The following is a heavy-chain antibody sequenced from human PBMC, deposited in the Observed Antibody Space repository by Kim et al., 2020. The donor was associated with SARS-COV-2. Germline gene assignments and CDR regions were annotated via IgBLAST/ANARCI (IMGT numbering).Heavy chain of an antibody. D-gene: IGHD4-17*01. CDR3: AREAGTTVGNEIWLGFHYCFSSMDV. Sequence: ASVKVSCKASGYTFTSYGISWVRQAPGQGLEWMGWINAYNGNTNYAQKLQGRVTMTTDTSTSTAYMELRSLRSDDTAVYYCAREAGTTVGNEIWLGFHYCFSSMDVWGQGRTVTVS. CDR1: GYTFTSYG. V-gene: IGHV1-18*04. CDR2: INAYNGNT. J-gene: IGHJ6*02.